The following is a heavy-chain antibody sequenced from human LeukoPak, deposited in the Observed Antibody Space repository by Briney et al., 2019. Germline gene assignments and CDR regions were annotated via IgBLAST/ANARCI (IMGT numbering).Heavy chain of an antibody. D-gene: IGHD1-7*01. J-gene: IGHJ3*02. V-gene: IGHV3-49*04. CDR2: IRSKAYGGTT. CDR1: GFTFGDYA. Sequence: GGSLRLSCTASGFTFGDYAMSWVRQAPGKGLEWVGFIRSKAYGGTTEYAASVKGRFTISRDDSKSIAYLQMNSLKTEDTAVYYCTRGWRYNWNYVEAFDIWGQGTMVTVSS. CDR3: TRGWRYNWNYVEAFDI.